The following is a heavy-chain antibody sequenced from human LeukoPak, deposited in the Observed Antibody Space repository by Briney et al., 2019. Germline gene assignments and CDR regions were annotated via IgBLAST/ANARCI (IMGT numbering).Heavy chain of an antibody. Sequence: GESLRISCKGSGYTFTRYWIGWVRQMPGKGLEWMGHIYPTDSDVKYSPSFQGQVTISADKSLNTAYLQWSSLKASDTAMYFRARAPVMINFGGVVEAFDIWGQGTMISVSS. CDR1: GYTFTRYW. J-gene: IGHJ3*02. CDR2: IYPTDSDV. CDR3: ARAPVMINFGGVVEAFDI. V-gene: IGHV5-51*01. D-gene: IGHD3-16*01.